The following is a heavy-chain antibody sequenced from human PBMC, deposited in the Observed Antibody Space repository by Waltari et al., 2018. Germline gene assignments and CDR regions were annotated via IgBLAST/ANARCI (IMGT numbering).Heavy chain of an antibody. J-gene: IGHJ4*02. CDR2: INPSDGIT. CDR1: GYTFPSYY. D-gene: IGHD6-19*01. CDR3: ARGVTGSGGLNFDF. V-gene: IGHV1-46*01. Sequence: QVQLVQSGAEVKKPGASVEVSCKASGYTFPSYYMHWVRQAPGQGLEWMGMINPSDGITIFAQKFQGRVTMTRDTSTSTVYMELSSLRSEDTAVYYCARGVTGSGGLNFDFWGQGTLVAASS.